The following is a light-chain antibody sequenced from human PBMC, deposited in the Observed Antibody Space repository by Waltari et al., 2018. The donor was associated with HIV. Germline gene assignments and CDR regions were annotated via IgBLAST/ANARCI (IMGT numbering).Light chain of an antibody. CDR1: SLHIGTYNL. J-gene: IGLJ3*02. CDR3: CSYAGSSTLV. V-gene: IGLV2-23*01. Sequence: QSALIPPAPVSGSPGPSINISCTGTSLHIGTYNLVSWHQQHPGKAPKTLIYEASQRPSGVSNRFSGSKSGNTASLTISGLQAEDDADYYCCSYAGSSTLVFGGGTKVTVL. CDR2: EAS.